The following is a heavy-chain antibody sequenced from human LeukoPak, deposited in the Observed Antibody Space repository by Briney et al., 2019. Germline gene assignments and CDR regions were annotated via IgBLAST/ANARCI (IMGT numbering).Heavy chain of an antibody. CDR1: GFPFNDYA. Sequence: GGSLRLSCAASGFPFNDYATHWVRQAPGKGLEWVSGISWNSGSRDYADSVKGRFTISRDNAKNSLYLQMNSLRAEDTAVYYCAREEGGDSSGWALDYWGQGTLVTVSS. V-gene: IGHV3-9*01. J-gene: IGHJ4*02. D-gene: IGHD6-19*01. CDR3: AREEGGDSSGWALDY. CDR2: ISWNSGSR.